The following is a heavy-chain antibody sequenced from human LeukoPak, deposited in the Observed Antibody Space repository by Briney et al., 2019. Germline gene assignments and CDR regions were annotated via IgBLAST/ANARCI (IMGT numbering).Heavy chain of an antibody. CDR1: GGSISSYY. D-gene: IGHD6-19*01. Sequence: VKPSETLSLTCTVSGGSISSYYWSWIRQPPGKGLEWIGYIYYSGSTNYNPSLKSRVTISVDTSKNQFSLKLSSVTAADTAVYYCAKARSSGWLPGDYWGQGTLVTVSS. CDR3: AKARSSGWLPGDY. V-gene: IGHV4-59*01. J-gene: IGHJ4*02. CDR2: IYYSGST.